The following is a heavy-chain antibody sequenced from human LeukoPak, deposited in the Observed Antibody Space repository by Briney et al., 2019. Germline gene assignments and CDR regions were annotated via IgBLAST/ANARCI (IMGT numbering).Heavy chain of an antibody. D-gene: IGHD3-3*01. Sequence: SQTLSLTCTVSGGSISSGSYYWSWIRQPAGKGLKWIGRIYTSGSTNYNPSLKSRVTISVDTSKNQFSLKLSSVTAADTAVYYCARANDFSDYWGQGTLVTVSS. V-gene: IGHV4-61*02. CDR2: IYTSGST. CDR3: ARANDFSDY. J-gene: IGHJ4*02. CDR1: GGSISSGSYY.